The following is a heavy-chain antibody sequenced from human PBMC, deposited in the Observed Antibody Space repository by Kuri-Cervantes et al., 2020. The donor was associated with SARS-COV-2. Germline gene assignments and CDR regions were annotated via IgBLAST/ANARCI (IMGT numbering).Heavy chain of an antibody. Sequence: GESLKISCAASGFTVSSNYMSWVRQAPGKGLEWVSVIYSGGSTYYADSVKGRFTISRDNSKNTLYLQMNRLRPEDTAVYYCARDQRPFKAGMDVWGHGTTVTVSS. V-gene: IGHV3-53*05. CDR2: IYSGGST. CDR1: GFTVSSNY. CDR3: ARDQRPFKAGMDV. J-gene: IGHJ6*02.